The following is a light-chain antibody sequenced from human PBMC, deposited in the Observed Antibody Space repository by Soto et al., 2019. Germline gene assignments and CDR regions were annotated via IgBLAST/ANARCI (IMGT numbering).Light chain of an antibody. CDR1: QTVTSSY. CDR2: GAS. J-gene: IGKJ1*01. V-gene: IGKV3-20*01. CDR3: QQYGGSPET. Sequence: EIVLTQSPGTLSLSPGERATLSCRASQTVTSSYLAWYQQKPGQAPRLLIYGASRRATGIPDRFSGSGSGTDFTLTISRLEPEDFAVYHCQQYGGSPETFGRGTKVDIK.